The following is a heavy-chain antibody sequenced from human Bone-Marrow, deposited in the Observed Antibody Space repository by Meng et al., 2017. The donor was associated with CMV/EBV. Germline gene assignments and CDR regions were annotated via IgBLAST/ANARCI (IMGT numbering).Heavy chain of an antibody. CDR3: ARIKTYYDFWSGSWDFDY. V-gene: IGHV1-2*02. J-gene: IGHJ4*02. D-gene: IGHD3-3*01. Sequence: ASVKVSCKASGYTFTGYYMHWVRQAPGQGLEWMGWINPNSGGTNYAQKFQGRVTMTRDTSISTAYMELSRLRSDDTAVYYCARIKTYYDFWSGSWDFDYWGQGTLVT. CDR2: INPNSGGT. CDR1: GYTFTGYY.